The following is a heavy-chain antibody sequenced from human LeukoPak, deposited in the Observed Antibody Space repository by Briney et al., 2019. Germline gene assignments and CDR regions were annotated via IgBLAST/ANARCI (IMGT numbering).Heavy chain of an antibody. Sequence: GGSLRLSCAASGFTFSNYWMTWVRQAPGKGLEWVANINQDGSQKYYVDSVKGRFTISRDNAKNSLYLQMNSLRAEDTAVYYCARVNSVNYYFYYWGQGTLVTVSS. CDR2: INQDGSQK. J-gene: IGHJ4*02. D-gene: IGHD2/OR15-2a*01. CDR3: ARVNSVNYYFYY. V-gene: IGHV3-7*01. CDR1: GFTFSNYW.